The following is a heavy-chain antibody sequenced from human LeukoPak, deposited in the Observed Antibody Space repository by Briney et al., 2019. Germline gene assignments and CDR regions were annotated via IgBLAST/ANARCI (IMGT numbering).Heavy chain of an antibody. CDR2: IYYSGST. V-gene: IGHV4-59*01. J-gene: IGHJ3*02. D-gene: IGHD3-9*01. CDR1: GGSISSYY. CDR3: ARSLTGYYLQVAVFDI. Sequence: SETLSLTCTVSGGSISSYYWSWIRQPPGKGLEWIGYIYYSGSTNYNPSLKSRVTISVDTSKNQFSLKLSSVTAADTAVYYCARSLTGYYLQVAVFDIWGQGTMVTVSS.